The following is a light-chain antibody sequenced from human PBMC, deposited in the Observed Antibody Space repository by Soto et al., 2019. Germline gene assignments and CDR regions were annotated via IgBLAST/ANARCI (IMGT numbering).Light chain of an antibody. J-gene: IGKJ1*01. Sequence: DIQMTQSPSSLSASVGDRVTLTCRASQSICSYLNWYQQKPGKAPKFLIYAASSLKSGVPSRFSGSGSGTDFTLTITSLQPEDFATYFCQQSYSTPRTFGQGTKVEIK. CDR1: QSICSY. CDR2: AAS. V-gene: IGKV1-39*01. CDR3: QQSYSTPRT.